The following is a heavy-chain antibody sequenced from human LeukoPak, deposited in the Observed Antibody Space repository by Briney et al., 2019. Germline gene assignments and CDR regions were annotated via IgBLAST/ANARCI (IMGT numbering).Heavy chain of an antibody. J-gene: IGHJ4*02. Sequence: ASVKVSCKASGYTFTNYYMHWVRQAPGQGLEWMGIINPSGNSTRYQQKFQDRVTMTRETSTRTVYMELSSLRSEDTAMYYCARGYSSTYRIDYWGQGPLVTVSS. CDR2: INPSGNST. V-gene: IGHV1-46*01. CDR1: GYTFTNYY. CDR3: ARGYSSTYRIDY. D-gene: IGHD4-11*01.